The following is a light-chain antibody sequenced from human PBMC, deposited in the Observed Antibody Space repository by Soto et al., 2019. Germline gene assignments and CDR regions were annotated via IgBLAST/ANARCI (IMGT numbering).Light chain of an antibody. Sequence: EIVLTQSPGTLSLSPGERATLSCRASQSVDNNFLAWYQQKPGQAPRLLIYGASSRATGIPDRFSGSGFGTDFTLTISRLETGDFAVYYCQQYGNSPVTFGHGTKVEI. CDR1: QSVDNNF. V-gene: IGKV3-20*01. CDR2: GAS. CDR3: QQYGNSPVT. J-gene: IGKJ1*01.